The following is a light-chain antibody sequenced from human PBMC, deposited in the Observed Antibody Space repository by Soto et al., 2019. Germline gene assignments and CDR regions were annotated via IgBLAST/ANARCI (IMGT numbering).Light chain of an antibody. CDR2: GAS. CDR3: QQYNDWPRT. Sequence: EVVMTQSPATLSVSPGERATLSCRASQSVRSHLAWYQQKPGQAPSLLIFGASTRATGVPARFSGSESGTEFTLTISSLQSEDVALYFCQQYNDWPRTFGGGTNVEMK. CDR1: QSVRSH. J-gene: IGKJ4*01. V-gene: IGKV3-15*01.